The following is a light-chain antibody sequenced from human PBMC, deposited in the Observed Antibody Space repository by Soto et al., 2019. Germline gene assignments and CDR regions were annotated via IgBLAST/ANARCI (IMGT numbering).Light chain of an antibody. V-gene: IGKV1-39*01. Sequence: IQMTQSPSSPSASVVDRVTITCRASEYISNYLHWYQQKPGKAPKLLISAASSLQSGVPSRFSGSSSGTGFTLTISSLQQGEFDTYCWQKSYSTPSALGRGDKVDIK. CDR1: EYISNY. CDR2: AAS. J-gene: IGKJ1*01. CDR3: QKSYSTPSA.